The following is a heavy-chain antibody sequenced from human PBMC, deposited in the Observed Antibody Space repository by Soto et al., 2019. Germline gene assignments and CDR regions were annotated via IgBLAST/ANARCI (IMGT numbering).Heavy chain of an antibody. J-gene: IGHJ3*02. CDR3: ARGSGRHGCSGGSCYSHAFDI. CDR2: INANSGDT. CDR1: GYKFSSYA. D-gene: IGHD2-15*01. Sequence: ASVKVSCKASGYKFSSYAIHWVRQAPGQRLEWMGWINANSGDTKYSQKFQGWVTMTRDTSVNTAYMEVSRLRSDDTAVYYCARGSGRHGCSGGSCYSHAFDIWGQGTMVTVSS. V-gene: IGHV1-2*04.